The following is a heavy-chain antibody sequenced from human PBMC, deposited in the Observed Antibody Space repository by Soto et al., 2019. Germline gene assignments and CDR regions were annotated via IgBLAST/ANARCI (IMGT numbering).Heavy chain of an antibody. J-gene: IGHJ5*02. CDR3: EREPSNWFGP. CDR1: GERVSSYSSA. V-gene: IGHV6-1*01. Sequence: SHTRSRPCDISGERVSSYSSACNYIRHSPSRGLEWMGRTYYRSQWYNDYAVSVKSRITINPDTSKTQFSLQLNCVTPEDMAVYYCEREPSNWFGPWGQGTLVTVYS. CDR2: TYYRSQWYN.